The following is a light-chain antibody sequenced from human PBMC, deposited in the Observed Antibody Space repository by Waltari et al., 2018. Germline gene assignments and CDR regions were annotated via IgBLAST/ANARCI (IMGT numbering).Light chain of an antibody. Sequence: DIQVSQSPSSLSASVRDSISCTCRTSQSIRTSLNWYQQKPVKAPKALIYASSTLLSGVPSRFSGCASGTHCKLTISSQQPEDVATYVCQQSDSTPRTFGGRTKVDI. CDR1: QSIRTS. J-gene: IGKJ4*01. CDR3: QQSDSTPRT. CDR2: ASS. V-gene: IGKV1-39*01.